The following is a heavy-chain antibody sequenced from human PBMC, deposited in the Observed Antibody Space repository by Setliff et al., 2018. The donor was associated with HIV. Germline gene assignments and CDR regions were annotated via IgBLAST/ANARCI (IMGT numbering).Heavy chain of an antibody. V-gene: IGHV3-30*07. CDR3: TRSHSTRDAFDI. D-gene: IGHD2-2*01. Sequence: GGSLRLSCTASGFTFSDSVMHWVRQPPGKGLEWVAAISVDGSGKFYADSVKGRFTISRDHATSALYLQMDSLRAEDTALYYCTRSHSTRDAFDIWGQGTMVTVSS. CDR2: ISVDGSGK. CDR1: GFTFSDSV. J-gene: IGHJ3*02.